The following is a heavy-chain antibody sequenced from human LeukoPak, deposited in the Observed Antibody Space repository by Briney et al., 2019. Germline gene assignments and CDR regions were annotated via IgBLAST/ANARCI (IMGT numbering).Heavy chain of an antibody. D-gene: IGHD3-22*01. V-gene: IGHV6-1*01. CDR1: GDSVSSNSDA. CDR2: TYYRSKWYN. Sequence: SQTLSLTCAISGDSVSSNSDAWNWIRQSPSRGLEWLGRTYYRSKWYNDYAVSVKSRITINPDTSKNQFSLQLNSVTPEDTAVYYCARAAGYYDLGFDYWGQGTLVTVSS. CDR3: ARAAGYYDLGFDY. J-gene: IGHJ4*02.